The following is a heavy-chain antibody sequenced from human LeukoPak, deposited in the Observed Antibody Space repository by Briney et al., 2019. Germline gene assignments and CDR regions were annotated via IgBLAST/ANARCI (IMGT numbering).Heavy chain of an antibody. V-gene: IGHV7-4-1*02. J-gene: IGHJ4*02. CDR1: GYTFTSYG. Sequence: ASVKVSCKASGYTFTSYGISWVRQAPGQGLEWMGWINTNTGNPTYAQGFTGRFVFSLDTSVSTAYLQISSLKAEDTAVYYCASRTFDSSGWHNFDYWGQGTLVTVSS. CDR2: INTNTGNP. CDR3: ASRTFDSSGWHNFDY. D-gene: IGHD6-19*01.